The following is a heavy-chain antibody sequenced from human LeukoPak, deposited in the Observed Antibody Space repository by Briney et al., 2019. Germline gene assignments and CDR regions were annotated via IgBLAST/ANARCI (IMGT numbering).Heavy chain of an antibody. V-gene: IGHV4-59*01. Sequence: KASETLSLTCTVSGGSISTYYWSWIRQPPGKGMEWIGYIYHSGSTKYNPSLKSRVTISVDTSKNQFSLKLSSVTAADTAVYYCARVIAVAGKGGGAFDIWGQGTMVTVSS. CDR3: ARVIAVAGKGGGAFDI. J-gene: IGHJ3*02. CDR1: GGSISTYY. D-gene: IGHD6-19*01. CDR2: IYHSGST.